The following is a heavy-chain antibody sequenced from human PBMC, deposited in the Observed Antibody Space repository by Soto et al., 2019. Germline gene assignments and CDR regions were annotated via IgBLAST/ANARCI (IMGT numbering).Heavy chain of an antibody. D-gene: IGHD6-19*01. CDR3: ARRFIAVAGQCLTTCAGGDY. CDR1: GGSISSSSYY. Sequence: SETLSLTCTVSGGSISSSSYYWGWIRQPPGKGLEWIGSIYYSGSTYYNPSLKSRVTISVDTSNNQFSLKLSSVTAADTAVYYCARRFIAVAGQCLTTCAGGDYWGQGTLVTVSS. J-gene: IGHJ4*02. CDR2: IYYSGST. V-gene: IGHV4-39*01.